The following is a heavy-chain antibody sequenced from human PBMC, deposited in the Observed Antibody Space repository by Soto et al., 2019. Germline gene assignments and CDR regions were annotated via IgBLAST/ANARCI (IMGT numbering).Heavy chain of an antibody. Sequence: SETLSLTCTVSGGSISTADYWWSWIRQSPDMGLEWIGHIYDGGRTYNTPSLESRVTMSVDTSKSQLSLTLSSVSAADTAVYYCARGPSGDKVDSWGQGTLVTVSS. CDR3: ARGPSGDKVDS. J-gene: IGHJ4*02. CDR2: IYDGGRT. D-gene: IGHD7-27*01. V-gene: IGHV4-30-4*01. CDR1: GGSISTADYW.